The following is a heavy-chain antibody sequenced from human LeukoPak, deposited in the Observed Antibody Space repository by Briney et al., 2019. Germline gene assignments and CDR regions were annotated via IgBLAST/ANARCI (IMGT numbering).Heavy chain of an antibody. V-gene: IGHV3-23*01. CDR3: AKDLPPTRPGIFDY. D-gene: IGHD6-6*01. Sequence: GGSLRLSCAASGFTFSSYGMSWVRQAPGKGLEWVSSINAGGGGTYYVDSVKGRFTISRDNSKDTLYLQMNSLRAEDRAIYHCAKDLPPTRPGIFDYWGQGTLVTVSS. CDR1: GFTFSSYG. CDR2: INAGGGGT. J-gene: IGHJ4*02.